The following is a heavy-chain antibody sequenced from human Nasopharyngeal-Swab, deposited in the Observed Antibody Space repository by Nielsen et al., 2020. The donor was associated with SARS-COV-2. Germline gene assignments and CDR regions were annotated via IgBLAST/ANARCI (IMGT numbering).Heavy chain of an antibody. Sequence: GGSLRLSCAASGFTFSSYAMSWVRQAPGKGLDWVSAISGSGGNTYYADSVKGRFTISRDNSKNTLYLQMNSLRAEDTAVYYCAKGPKERYYYDTSGYSLDFWGQGILVTVSS. CDR1: GFTFSSYA. D-gene: IGHD3-22*01. V-gene: IGHV3-23*01. CDR3: AKGPKERYYYDTSGYSLDF. CDR2: ISGSGGNT. J-gene: IGHJ4*02.